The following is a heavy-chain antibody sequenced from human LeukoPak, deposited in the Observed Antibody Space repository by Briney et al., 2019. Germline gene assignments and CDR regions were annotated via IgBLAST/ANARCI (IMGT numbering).Heavy chain of an antibody. CDR2: ILNNGATT. CDR1: GFTFSSYA. Sequence: GGSLRLSCAASGFTFSSYAMSWVRQAPGKGLEWVSSILNNGATTYYADSVKGRFTISRDSSKDTLDLQMNSLRAGDTAIYYCAKAQGGTNGLLDNWGQGTLATVSS. D-gene: IGHD3-16*01. J-gene: IGHJ4*02. CDR3: AKAQGGTNGLLDN. V-gene: IGHV3-23*01.